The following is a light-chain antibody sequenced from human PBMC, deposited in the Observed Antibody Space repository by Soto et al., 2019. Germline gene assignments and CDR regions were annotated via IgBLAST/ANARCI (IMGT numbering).Light chain of an antibody. CDR1: QYIGDF. V-gene: IGKV1-9*01. J-gene: IGKJ5*01. CDR2: GAS. CDR3: QQLNTLPFT. Sequence: DIQLTQSPSSLSASVGDRVTITCRASQYIGDFLNWYQQTPGKAPKLLIFGASNLHIGVPSRFSGSGSGTEFTLTISGLLPEDFATYHCQQLNTLPFTFGQGTRLEIK.